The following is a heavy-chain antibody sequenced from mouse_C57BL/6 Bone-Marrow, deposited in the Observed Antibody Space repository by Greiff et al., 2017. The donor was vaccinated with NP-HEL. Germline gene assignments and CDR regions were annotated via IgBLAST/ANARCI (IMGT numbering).Heavy chain of an antibody. D-gene: IGHD1-1*01. J-gene: IGHJ2*01. CDR1: GYSFTSYY. CDR2: IYPGGGNT. Sequence: VQLQQSGPELVRPGTSVKISCKASGYSFTSYYIHWVKQRPGQGLEWIGWIYPGGGNTNYNEKFKGKATLTADTSSSTAYMQLSSLTSEDSAVYYCARPHGGSSYGYFDYWGQGTTLTVSS. CDR3: ARPHGGSSYGYFDY. V-gene: IGHV1-66*01.